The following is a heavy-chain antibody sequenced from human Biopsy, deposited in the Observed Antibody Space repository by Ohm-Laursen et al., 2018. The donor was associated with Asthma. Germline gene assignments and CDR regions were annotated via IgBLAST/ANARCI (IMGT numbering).Heavy chain of an antibody. J-gene: IGHJ6*02. CDR2: ITGSGGFT. CDR1: GFTFGDYW. CDR3: ARDGVVPDAMYYHYYYGLDV. D-gene: IGHD2-2*01. V-gene: IGHV3-23*01. Sequence: SLRLSCTASGFTFGDYWMSWVRQVPGKGLEWVSSITGSGGFTYYADSVKGRFTISRDKSENTLYLQMNSLRVEDTAVYYCARDGVVPDAMYYHYYYGLDVWGQGTTVTVSS.